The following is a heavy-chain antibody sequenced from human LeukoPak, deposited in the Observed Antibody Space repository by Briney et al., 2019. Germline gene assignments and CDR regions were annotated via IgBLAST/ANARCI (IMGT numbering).Heavy chain of an antibody. Sequence: ASVKVSCKASGYTFTGYYMHWVRQAPGQGLEWMGWINPNSGGTNYAQKFQGRVTMTRDTSISTAYMELSRLRSDDTAVYYCARDGYCSSTSCYYYGMDVWGQGTTVTVSS. CDR2: INPNSGGT. CDR3: ARDGYCSSTSCYYYGMDV. V-gene: IGHV1-2*02. J-gene: IGHJ6*02. D-gene: IGHD2-2*03. CDR1: GYTFTGYY.